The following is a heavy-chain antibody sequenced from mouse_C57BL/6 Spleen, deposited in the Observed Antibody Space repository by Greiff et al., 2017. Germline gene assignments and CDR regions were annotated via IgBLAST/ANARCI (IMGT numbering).Heavy chain of an antibody. CDR2: IWWDDDK. CDR3: ARRETGSYWYFDV. J-gene: IGHJ1*03. D-gene: IGHD1-1*02. Sequence: QVTLKESGPGLLQPSQTLSLSCSFSGFALSTFGMGVGWIRQPAGQGLEWLAHIWWDDDKYYNPALKSRLTITKDTSKNQVFLQIANVDTADTATYYCARRETGSYWYFDVWGTGTTVTVSS. CDR1: GFALSTFGMG. V-gene: IGHV8-8*01.